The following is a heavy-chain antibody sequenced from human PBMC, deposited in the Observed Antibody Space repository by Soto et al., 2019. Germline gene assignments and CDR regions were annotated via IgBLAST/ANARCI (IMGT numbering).Heavy chain of an antibody. D-gene: IGHD6-19*01. CDR3: ARLRYITGWTLHFDY. CDR1: GASISRYY. Sequence: SETLSLTCTVSGASISRYYWSWIRQSPGKGLEWIGNIYYTGSTNYNPSLKSRVTMSVDMSRNQFSLKLSSVTAADTAVYHCARLRYITGWTLHFDYWGQGILVTVSS. CDR2: IYYTGST. J-gene: IGHJ4*02. V-gene: IGHV4-59*08.